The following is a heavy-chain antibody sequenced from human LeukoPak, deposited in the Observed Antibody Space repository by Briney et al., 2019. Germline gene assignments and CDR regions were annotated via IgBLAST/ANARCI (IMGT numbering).Heavy chain of an antibody. J-gene: IGHJ5*02. CDR3: ARSRYSEGWFDP. V-gene: IGHV4-59*01. CDR1: GGSISNYY. Sequence: SETLSLTCTVSGGSISNYYWSWIRQPPGKGLEWIGYIYYSGNTNYNPSLKSRITISVDTSKNQFSLKLNSVIAADTAVYYCARSRYSEGWFDPWGQGTLVTVSS. CDR2: IYYSGNT. D-gene: IGHD2-15*01.